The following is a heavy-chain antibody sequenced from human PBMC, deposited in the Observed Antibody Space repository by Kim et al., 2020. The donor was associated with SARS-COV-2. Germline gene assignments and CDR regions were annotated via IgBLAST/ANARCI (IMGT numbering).Heavy chain of an antibody. CDR2: IWYDGSNK. D-gene: IGHD3-3*01. CDR3: ARSGERHYDFWSDYGMDV. V-gene: IGHV3-33*01. J-gene: IGHJ6*02. CDR1: GFTFSSYG. Sequence: GGSLRLSCAASGFTFSSYGMHWVRQAPGKGLEWVAVIWYDGSNKYYADSVKGRFTISRDNSKNTLYLQMNSLRAEDTAVYYCARSGERHYDFWSDYGMDVWGQGTTVTVSS.